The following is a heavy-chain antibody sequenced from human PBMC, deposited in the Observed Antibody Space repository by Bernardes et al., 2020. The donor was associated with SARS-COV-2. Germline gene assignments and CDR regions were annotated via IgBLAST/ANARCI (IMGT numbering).Heavy chain of an antibody. V-gene: IGHV4-59*01. CDR3: ARGVGLLWFGELLPHGLYYYGMDV. D-gene: IGHD3-10*01. CDR1: GGSISSYY. Sequence: LSLTCTVSGGSISSYYWSWIRQPPGKGLEWIGYIYYSGSTNYNPSLKSRVTISVDTSKNQFSLKLSSVTAADTAVYYCARGVGLLWFGELLPHGLYYYGMDVWGQGTTVTVSS. CDR2: IYYSGST. J-gene: IGHJ6*02.